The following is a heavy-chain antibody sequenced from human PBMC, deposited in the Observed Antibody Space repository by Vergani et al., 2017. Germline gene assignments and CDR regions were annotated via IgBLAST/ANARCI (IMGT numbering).Heavy chain of an antibody. CDR1: GYTFRNYY. CDR3: ARVDYGILTGYRY. V-gene: IGHV1-46*03. J-gene: IGHJ4*02. D-gene: IGHD3-9*01. CDR2: INPSGGHT. Sequence: QVQVVQSGADVKKSGASVKVSCKTSGYTFRNYYMHWVRQAPGQGLEWMGIINPSGGHTNYAQKFQGRVTMTRDTSTSTVYMELSSLSYEDTAIYYCARVDYGILTGYRYWGQGTLVTVSA.